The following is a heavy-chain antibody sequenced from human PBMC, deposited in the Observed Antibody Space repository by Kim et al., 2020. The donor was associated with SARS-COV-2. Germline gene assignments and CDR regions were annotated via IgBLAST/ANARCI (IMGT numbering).Heavy chain of an antibody. J-gene: IGHJ6*02. Sequence: GGSLRLSCAASGFTFSSYAMHWVRQAPGKGLEWVAVISYDGSNKYYADSVKGRFTISRDNSKNTLYLQMNSLRAEDTAVYYCATSIAAASHYYYYGMDVWGQGTTVTVSS. D-gene: IGHD6-13*01. V-gene: IGHV3-30*04. CDR3: ATSIAAASHYYYYGMDV. CDR2: ISYDGSNK. CDR1: GFTFSSYA.